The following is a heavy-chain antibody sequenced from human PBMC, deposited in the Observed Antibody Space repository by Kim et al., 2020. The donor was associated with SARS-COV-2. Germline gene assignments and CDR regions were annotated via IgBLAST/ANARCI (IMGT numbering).Heavy chain of an antibody. CDR3: ARESRRGPWWAPVPLTEYYYYYYGMDV. CDR2: INHSGST. V-gene: IGHV4-34*01. CDR1: GGSFSGYY. Sequence: SETLSLTCAVYGGSFSGYYWSWIRQPPGKGLEWIGEINHSGSTNYNPSLKSRVTISVDTSKNQFSLKLSSVTAADTAVYYCARESRRGPWWAPVPLTEYYYYYYGMDVWGQGTTVTVSS. D-gene: IGHD2-15*01. J-gene: IGHJ6*02.